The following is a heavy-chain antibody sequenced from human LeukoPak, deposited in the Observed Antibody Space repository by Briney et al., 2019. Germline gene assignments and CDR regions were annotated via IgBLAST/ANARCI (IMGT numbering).Heavy chain of an antibody. CDR3: ARGAQLLASYYYYYMDV. V-gene: IGHV3-20*04. J-gene: IGHJ6*03. D-gene: IGHD6-13*01. CDR2: INWNGGST. CDR1: GSTFDDYG. Sequence: GGSLRLSCAASGSTFDDYGMSWVRQAPGKGLEWVSGINWNGGSTGYADSVRGRFTISRDNAKNSLYPQMNSLRAEDTALYYCARGAQLLASYYYYYMDVWGKGTTVTVSS.